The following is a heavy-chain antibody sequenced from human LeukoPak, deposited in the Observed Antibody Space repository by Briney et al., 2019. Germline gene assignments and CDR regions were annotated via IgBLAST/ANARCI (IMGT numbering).Heavy chain of an antibody. CDR1: GGSISSYY. D-gene: IGHD6-6*01. CDR2: IYYSGST. J-gene: IGHJ6*02. CDR3: ARDSRLGGDYYYGMDV. Sequence: SETLSLTCTVSGGSISSYYWSWIRQPPGKGLEWIGYIYYSGSTNYNPSLKSRVTISVDTSKNQFSLKLSSVTAADTAVYYCARDSRLGGDYYYGMDVWGQGTTVTVPS. V-gene: IGHV4-59*01.